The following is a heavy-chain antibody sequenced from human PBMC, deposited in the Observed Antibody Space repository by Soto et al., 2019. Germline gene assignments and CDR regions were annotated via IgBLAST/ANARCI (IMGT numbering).Heavy chain of an antibody. CDR1: GFTFSFYG. D-gene: IGHD2-8*01. Sequence: PGGSLRLSCAASGFTFSFYGMHWVRQAPGKGLEWVAVISNDGRNKFYADSVKGRFTISRDNSRNTLDLQLDSLKVEDTAIYYCAKDRVSDYTNGWPQGHWGQGTLVTVSS. V-gene: IGHV3-30*18. CDR3: AKDRVSDYTNGWPQGH. J-gene: IGHJ4*02. CDR2: ISNDGRNK.